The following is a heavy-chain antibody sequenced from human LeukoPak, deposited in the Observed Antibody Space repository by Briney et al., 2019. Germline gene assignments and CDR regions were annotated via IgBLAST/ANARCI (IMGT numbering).Heavy chain of an antibody. CDR2: MNPNSGNT. CDR1: GYTFTSYD. CDR3: ARGGMARYYYDSSGYSFDP. D-gene: IGHD3-22*01. Sequence: GASVKVSCKASGYTFTSYDINWVRQATGQGLEWMGWMNPNSGNTGYAQKFQGRATMTRNTSISTAYMELSSLRSEDTAVYYCARGGMARYYYDSSGYSFDPWGQGTLVTVSS. V-gene: IGHV1-8*01. J-gene: IGHJ5*02.